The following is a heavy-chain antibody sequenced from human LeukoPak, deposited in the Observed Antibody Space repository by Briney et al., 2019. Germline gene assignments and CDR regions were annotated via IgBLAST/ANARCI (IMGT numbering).Heavy chain of an antibody. CDR1: GYTFTSYD. Sequence: GASVKVSCKASGYTFTSYDINWVRQATGQGLEWMGWISAYNGNTNYAQKLQGRVTMTTDTSTSTAYMELRSLRSDDTAVYYCARDLSWYGHALDIWGQGTMVTVSS. CDR2: ISAYNGNT. J-gene: IGHJ3*02. D-gene: IGHD6-13*01. CDR3: ARDLSWYGHALDI. V-gene: IGHV1-18*01.